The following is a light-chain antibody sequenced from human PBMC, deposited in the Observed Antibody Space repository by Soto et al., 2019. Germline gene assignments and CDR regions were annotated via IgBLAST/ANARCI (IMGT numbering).Light chain of an antibody. CDR1: SNDVGAFNY. J-gene: IGLJ2*01. CDR2: DVT. V-gene: IGLV2-14*01. CDR3: SSYTRDSTLI. Sequence: QSALTQSASVSGSPGQSITISCTGTSNDVGAFNYVSWYHQHPGKAPKLLIYDVTYRPSGVSNRFSGSKSGNTASLTISGLQAEDEADYYCSSYTRDSTLIFGGGTKLTVL.